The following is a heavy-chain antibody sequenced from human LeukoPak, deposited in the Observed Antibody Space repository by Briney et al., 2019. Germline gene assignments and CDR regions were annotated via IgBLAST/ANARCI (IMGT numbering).Heavy chain of an antibody. V-gene: IGHV4-4*02. CDR2: IYHTGLT. CDR1: GGSITNINW. Sequence: PSGTLSLTCDVSGGSITNINWWSRVRQSPGKGLEWIGEIYHTGLTKYNPSLQSRVIMSVDRSKNQFSLNMTSVTAADTAIYYCGSNVIGWRALDHWGQGTLVTVSS. J-gene: IGHJ4*02. CDR3: GSNVIGWRALDH. D-gene: IGHD6-19*01.